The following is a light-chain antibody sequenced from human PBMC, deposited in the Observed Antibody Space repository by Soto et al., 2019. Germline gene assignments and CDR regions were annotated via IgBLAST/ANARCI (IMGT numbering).Light chain of an antibody. CDR2: GAS. Sequence: EIVMTQSPATLSVSPGERATLSCRASQSVSSNLAWYQQKPGQAPRLLIYGASTRATGIPARFSGSGSGTEFTLTISSLQSEDFGVYYCQQYYNWLYTFGQGIKGDIK. V-gene: IGKV3D-15*01. J-gene: IGKJ2*01. CDR1: QSVSSN. CDR3: QQYYNWLYT.